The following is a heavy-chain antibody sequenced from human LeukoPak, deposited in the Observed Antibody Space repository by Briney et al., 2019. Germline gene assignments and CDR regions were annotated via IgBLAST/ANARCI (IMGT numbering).Heavy chain of an antibody. J-gene: IGHJ4*02. D-gene: IGHD3-22*01. CDR3: AKERGVLDSSGYYLDY. V-gene: IGHV3-30*19. Sequence: GGSLRLSCAASGFTFSSYGMHWVRQAPGKGLEWVAVMSFDGDSKYYSDSVRGRFIVSRDNAKSTLYLQMNSLRPEDTAVYYCAKERGVLDSSGYYLDYWGQGTLVTVSS. CDR2: MSFDGDSK. CDR1: GFTFSSYG.